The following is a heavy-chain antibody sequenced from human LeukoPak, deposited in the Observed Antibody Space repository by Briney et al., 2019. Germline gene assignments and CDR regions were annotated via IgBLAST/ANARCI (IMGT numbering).Heavy chain of an antibody. V-gene: IGHV4-59*01. CDR3: AREPHSMKYYYGSGSLAGILDV. CDR1: DGSITNYY. Sequence: SETLSLTCTVSDGSITNYYWSWIRQPPGKGLELIGHIYYSGSTNYNPSLKSLVTISVDTSKNQFSLRLSSVTAADTAVYYCAREPHSMKYYYGSGSLAGILDVWGKGTTVIVSS. D-gene: IGHD3-10*01. J-gene: IGHJ6*04. CDR2: IYYSGST.